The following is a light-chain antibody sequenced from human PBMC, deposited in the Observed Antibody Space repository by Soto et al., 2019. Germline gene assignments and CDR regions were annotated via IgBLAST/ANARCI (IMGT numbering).Light chain of an antibody. CDR2: GAS. J-gene: IGKJ1*01. CDR1: QSVSSTY. CDR3: QHYGSTPWS. V-gene: IGKV3-20*01. Sequence: EVVLTQSPGTLSLSPGERATLSCRASQSVSSTYLALYQQRPGQAPRLLIYGASTRATDIPDRISGSGSGTDFTLTVSRLEPEDFAVYYCQHYGSTPWSFGQGTKVEIK.